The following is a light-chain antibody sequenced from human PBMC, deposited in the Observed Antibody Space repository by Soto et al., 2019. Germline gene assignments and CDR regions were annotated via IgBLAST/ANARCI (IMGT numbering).Light chain of an antibody. V-gene: IGKV1-39*01. J-gene: IGKJ4*01. Sequence: DIQMTQSPSSLSASVGDRVTITCRASQSINIHLNWYQQKPGKAPKLLIYATSRLQSGVPSRFSGSGSRTDFTLTISNLQPEVFGTYYCQQSDRVPLTFGGGTKVEIK. CDR3: QQSDRVPLT. CDR2: ATS. CDR1: QSINIH.